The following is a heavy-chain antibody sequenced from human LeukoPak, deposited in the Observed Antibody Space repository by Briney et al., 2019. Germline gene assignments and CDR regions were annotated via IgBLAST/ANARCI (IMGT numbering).Heavy chain of an antibody. V-gene: IGHV3-53*01. CDR2: IYTGGTT. CDR1: GFSVSSQY. Sequence: GGSLRLSCAASGFSVSSQYMSWVRQAPGKGLEWVSVIYTGGTTHYADSVKGRFTISRDNSKNTLYLQMNSLRAEDTAVYYCAKDFTLDGYDSSGYYGANFDYWGQGTLVTVSS. J-gene: IGHJ4*02. CDR3: AKDFTLDGYDSSGYYGANFDY. D-gene: IGHD3-22*01.